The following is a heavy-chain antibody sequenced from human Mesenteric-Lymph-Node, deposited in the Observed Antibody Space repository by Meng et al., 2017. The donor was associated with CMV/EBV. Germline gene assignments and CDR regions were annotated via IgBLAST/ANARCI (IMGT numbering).Heavy chain of an antibody. J-gene: IGHJ4*02. Sequence: VSCKASGYTVTGYYIHWVRQAPGQGLEWMGWINPNSGGTNYAQKFQDKVTMTRDTSISTAYMELSRLKSDDTAVYYCAREGQEGEHYWGQGTLVTVSS. CDR1: GYTVTGYY. V-gene: IGHV1-2*02. CDR3: AREGQEGEHY. CDR2: INPNSGGT. D-gene: IGHD3-16*01.